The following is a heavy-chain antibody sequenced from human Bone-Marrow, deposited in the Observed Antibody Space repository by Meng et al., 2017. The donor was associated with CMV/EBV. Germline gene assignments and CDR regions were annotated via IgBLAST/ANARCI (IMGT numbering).Heavy chain of an antibody. CDR1: GFTFSSYW. CDR2: IKQDGSEK. CDR3: SRKISTILVFDF. D-gene: IGHD5/OR15-5a*01. Sequence: GQSLSLSCEASGFTFSSYWMRWVSQAPGKGLEWVANIKQDGSEKYYVDSVKGRFTISRDNAKNSLYLQTNRPRAEEAAVYCCSRKISTILVFDFWGQGTLVTVSS. V-gene: IGHV3-7*01. J-gene: IGHJ4*02.